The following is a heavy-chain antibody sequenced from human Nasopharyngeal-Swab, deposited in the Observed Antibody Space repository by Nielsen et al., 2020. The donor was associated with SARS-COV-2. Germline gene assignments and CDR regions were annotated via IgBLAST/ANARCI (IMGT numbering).Heavy chain of an antibody. V-gene: IGHV3-15*01. CDR2: IKSKTDGGTT. CDR3: TTEGAMIGVVMYAFDY. J-gene: IGHJ4*02. D-gene: IGHD3-22*01. CDR1: GFTFSNAW. Sequence: GESLKISCAASGFTFSNAWMSWVRQAPGKGLEWVGRIKSKTDGGTTDYAAPVKGRFTISRDDSKNTLYLQMNSLKTEDTAVYYFTTEGAMIGVVMYAFDYWGQGTLVTGSS.